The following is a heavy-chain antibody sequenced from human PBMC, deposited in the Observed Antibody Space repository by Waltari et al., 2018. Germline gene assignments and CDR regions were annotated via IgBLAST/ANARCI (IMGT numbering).Heavy chain of an antibody. J-gene: IGHJ4*02. V-gene: IGHV1-46*01. D-gene: IGHD6-13*01. CDR2: INPSGGIT. Sequence: QVQLVQSGAAVKKTGASVNVSCKESGFTFSTYLFHWVRQAPGQGLEWMGIINPSGGITSYAQKFQGRVTMTRDTSTSTVYMELSSLRSEDTAVYYCARGAGKSSSWYFDYWGQGTLVTVSS. CDR3: ARGAGKSSSWYFDY. CDR1: GFTFSTYL.